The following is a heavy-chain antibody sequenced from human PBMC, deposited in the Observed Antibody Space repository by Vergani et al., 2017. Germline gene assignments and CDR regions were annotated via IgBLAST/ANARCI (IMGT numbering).Heavy chain of an antibody. J-gene: IGHJ6*02. CDR3: ATPQTVTTGGMEL. Sequence: EVQLVQSGAEVNKPGATMKISCKVSGYTFTDHYMHWVKQAPGKGLEWMGLVDPEDGETIYAEKFKGRVTIAADTSTGTAHLELSSLRSEDTAVYYCATPQTVTTGGMELSGQGTTVIVSS. D-gene: IGHD4-17*01. V-gene: IGHV1-69-2*01. CDR2: VDPEDGET. CDR1: GYTFTDHY.